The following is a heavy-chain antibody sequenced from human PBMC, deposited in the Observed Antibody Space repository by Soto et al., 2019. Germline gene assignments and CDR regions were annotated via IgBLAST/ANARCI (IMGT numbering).Heavy chain of an antibody. CDR1: GVSFSSYG. D-gene: IGHD6-13*01. J-gene: IGHJ6*02. CDR3: AKDLWSSFWYHPGNHRCLMSF. Sequence: GGSLGLSCAASGVSFSSYGMHWVRQAPGKRLEWVAVISYDGSNKYYADSVKGRFTISRDNSKNTLYLQMNSLRDEDTAVCYCAKDLWSSFWYHPGNHRCLMSFSAQGTTVLVSS. V-gene: IGHV3-30*18. CDR2: ISYDGSNK.